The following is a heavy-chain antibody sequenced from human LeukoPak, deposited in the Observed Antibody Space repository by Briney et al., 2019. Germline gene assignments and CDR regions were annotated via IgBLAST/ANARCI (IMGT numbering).Heavy chain of an antibody. V-gene: IGHV4-31*03. CDR2: IYYSGST. J-gene: IGHJ4*02. CDR1: SGSISSGGYY. CDR3: ARSDGYNGDY. D-gene: IGHD5-24*01. Sequence: SETLSLTCTVSSGSISSGGYYWSWHRHHPGKGREWIGYIYYSGSTYDNPSLKSRVTISENTSKNQFSLKMSSVTAADTAVYYCARSDGYNGDYWGQGTLVTVSS.